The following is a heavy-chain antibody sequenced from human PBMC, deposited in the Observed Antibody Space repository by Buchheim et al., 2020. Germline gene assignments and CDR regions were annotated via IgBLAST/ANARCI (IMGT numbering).Heavy chain of an antibody. CDR1: GFTFSDYY. CDR3: AKIWSATVTTVWIDY. D-gene: IGHD4-17*01. V-gene: IGHV3-11*05. J-gene: IGHJ4*02. Sequence: QVQLVESGGGLVKPGGSLRLSCAASGFTFSDYYMTWIRQAPGKGLEWISYISGSSTYTNYADSVKGRFTISRDNSKNTLYLQMNSLRAEDTAVYYCAKIWSATVTTVWIDYWGQGTL. CDR2: ISGSSTYT.